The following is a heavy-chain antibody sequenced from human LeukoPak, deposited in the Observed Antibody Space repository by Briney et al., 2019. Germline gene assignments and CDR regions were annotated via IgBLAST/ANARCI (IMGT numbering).Heavy chain of an antibody. J-gene: IGHJ4*02. D-gene: IGHD3-22*01. CDR3: ARDPPRPYYYDSSGYYSPTEN. Sequence: GGSLRLSCAASGFTFSSYAMSWVRQAPGKGLEWVSAISGSGGSTYYADSVKGRFTISRDNSKNTLYLQMNSLRAEDTAVYYCARDPPRPYYYDSSGYYSPTENWGQGTLVTVSS. V-gene: IGHV3-23*01. CDR1: GFTFSSYA. CDR2: ISGSGGST.